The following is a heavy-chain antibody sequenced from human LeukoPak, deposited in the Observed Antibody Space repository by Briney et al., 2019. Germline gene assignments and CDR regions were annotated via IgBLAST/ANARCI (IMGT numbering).Heavy chain of an antibody. CDR3: ARGPDVVVVVAAYFDY. CDR1: GGSFSGYY. Sequence: PSETLSLTCAVYGGSFSGYYWSWIRQPPGKGLEWIGEINHSGSTNYNPSLKSRVTISVDTSKNQFSLRLSSVTAADTAVYYCARGPDVVVVVAAYFDYWGQGTLVTVPS. D-gene: IGHD2-15*01. J-gene: IGHJ4*02. V-gene: IGHV4-34*01. CDR2: INHSGST.